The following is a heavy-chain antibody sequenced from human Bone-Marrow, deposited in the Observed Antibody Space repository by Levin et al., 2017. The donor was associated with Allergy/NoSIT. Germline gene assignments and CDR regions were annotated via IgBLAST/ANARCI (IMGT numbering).Heavy chain of an antibody. J-gene: IGHJ6*03. CDR2: INPSSGGT. Sequence: EASVKVSCKASGYTFSGYYIHWVRQAPGQGLEWMGRINPSSGGTDYPQKFQARVTMTRDTSISTAYMELSRLTSDDTAIYYCATGSTEYFFYYYMDVWGKGTTVTVSS. CDR3: ATGSTEYFFYYYMDV. V-gene: IGHV1-2*06. D-gene: IGHD2-2*01. CDR1: GYTFSGYY.